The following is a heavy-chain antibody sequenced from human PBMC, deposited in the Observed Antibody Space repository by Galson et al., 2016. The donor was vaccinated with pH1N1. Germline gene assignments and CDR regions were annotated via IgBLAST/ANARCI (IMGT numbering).Heavy chain of an antibody. V-gene: IGHV5-51*03. CDR3: ARQYDFGDYRGNAFDM. CDR1: GYIFTSQW. D-gene: IGHD4-17*01. Sequence: QSGAEVTKPGESLKISCKASGYIFTSQWIAWVRQVPGKGLEWVGVVNPGGSTIRYSPSFQGQVTISSDKSISTAYLQWISLRASDTAMYYCARQYDFGDYRGNAFDMWGQGTVVIVSS. CDR2: VNPGGSTI. J-gene: IGHJ3*02.